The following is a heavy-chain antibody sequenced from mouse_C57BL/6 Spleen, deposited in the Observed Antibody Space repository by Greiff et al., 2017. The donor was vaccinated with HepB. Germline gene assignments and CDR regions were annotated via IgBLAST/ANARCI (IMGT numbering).Heavy chain of an antibody. V-gene: IGHV1-69*01. D-gene: IGHD4-1*01. J-gene: IGHJ1*03. CDR2: IDPSDSYT. CDR1: GYTFTSYW. Sequence: QVHVKQPGAELVMPGASVKLSCKASGYTFTSYWMHWVKQRPGQGLEWIGEIDPSDSYTNYNQKFKGKSTLTVDKSSSTAYMQLSSLTSEDSAVYYCARSNFSWYFDVWGTGTTVTVSS. CDR3: ARSNFSWYFDV.